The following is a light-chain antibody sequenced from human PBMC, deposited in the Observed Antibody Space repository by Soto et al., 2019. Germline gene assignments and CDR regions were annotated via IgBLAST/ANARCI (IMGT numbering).Light chain of an antibody. CDR1: QSVSSSF. Sequence: EIVLTQSPGTLYLSAGERATLSCRASQSVSSSFLAWFQQKPGQAPRLLIYGASSRATGIPDRFSGSESGTDFTLAISSLEPEDFAVYYCQQYGSSPYTFGQGTKLEIK. V-gene: IGKV3-20*01. J-gene: IGKJ2*01. CDR3: QQYGSSPYT. CDR2: GAS.